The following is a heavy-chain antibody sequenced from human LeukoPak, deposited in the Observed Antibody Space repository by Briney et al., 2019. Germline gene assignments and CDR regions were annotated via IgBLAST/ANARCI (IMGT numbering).Heavy chain of an antibody. J-gene: IGHJ6*03. CDR1: GFTFRSYW. Sequence: GGSLRLSCASSGFTFRSYWMHWVRQVPGKGLVWVSRISTDGSSTNYADSVKGRFTISRDNAKNTLYLQMNSLRGEDTAVYYCARFRETAMGSCYLDVWGKGTTVTVSS. V-gene: IGHV3-74*01. CDR3: ARFRETAMGSCYLDV. CDR2: ISTDGSST. D-gene: IGHD5-18*01.